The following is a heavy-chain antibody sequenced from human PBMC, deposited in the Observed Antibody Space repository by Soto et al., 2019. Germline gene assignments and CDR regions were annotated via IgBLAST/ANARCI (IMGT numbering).Heavy chain of an antibody. CDR3: ARDLTSPYYYYYGMDV. J-gene: IGHJ6*02. CDR1: GDSVSSNSAA. Sequence: SPTLLLTCAISGDSVSSNSAAWNWIRQSPSRGLEWLGRTYYRSKWYNDYAVSVKSRITINPDTSKNQFSLQLNSVTPEDTAVYYCARDLTSPYYYYYGMDVWGQGTTVTVSS. CDR2: TYYRSKWYN. V-gene: IGHV6-1*01.